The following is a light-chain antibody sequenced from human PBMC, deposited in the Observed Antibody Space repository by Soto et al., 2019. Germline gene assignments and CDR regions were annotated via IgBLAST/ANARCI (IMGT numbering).Light chain of an antibody. J-gene: IGLJ2*01. CDR1: SSDVGGYNY. Sequence: QSALTQPRSVSGSPGQSVTISCTGTSSDVGGYNYVSWYQQHPGNAPELMIYDVSKRPSGVPDRFSGSKSGNTASLTISGLQAEDEADYYCCSYAGSYTFGFGGGTKLTVL. CDR2: DVS. CDR3: CSYAGSYTFG. V-gene: IGLV2-11*01.